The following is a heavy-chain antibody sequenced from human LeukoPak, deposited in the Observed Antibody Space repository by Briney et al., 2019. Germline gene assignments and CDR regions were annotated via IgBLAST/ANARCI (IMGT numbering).Heavy chain of an antibody. D-gene: IGHD3-10*01. CDR3: AKEYYGSGSYYEVY. CDR1: GFTFSSYG. Sequence: GGSLRLSCAVSGFTFSSYGMHWVRQAPGKGLEWVAFIHYDGSKEYYADSVKGRFTISRDNSKNTLYLQMNSLRAEDTAVYYCAKEYYGSGSYYEVYWGQGTLVTVSS. J-gene: IGHJ4*02. V-gene: IGHV3-30*02. CDR2: IHYDGSKE.